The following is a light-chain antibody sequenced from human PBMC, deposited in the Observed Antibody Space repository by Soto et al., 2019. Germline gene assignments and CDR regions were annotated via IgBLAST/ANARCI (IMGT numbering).Light chain of an antibody. J-gene: IGLJ2*01. CDR3: QSYDTNFLRV. Sequence: QSVLTQPASVSGSPGQSITISCTGTSSDVGAYNYVSWYQQHPGKAPKLMIYEVSYRPSGVSDRFSGSRSGNTASLTISGLKTEDEADYYCQSYDTNFLRVFGGGTKLTVL. CDR1: SSDVGAYNY. CDR2: EVS. V-gene: IGLV2-14*01.